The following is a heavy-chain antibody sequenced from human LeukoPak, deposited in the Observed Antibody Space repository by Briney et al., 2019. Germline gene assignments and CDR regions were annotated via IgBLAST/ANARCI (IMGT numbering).Heavy chain of an antibody. Sequence: TGGSLRLSCAASGFTFSSYAMSWVRQAPGKGLEWVSAISGSGGSTYYADSVKGRFTISRDNSKNTLYLQMNSLRAEDTAVYYCAKDHYGSGSREPYYFDYWGQGTLVTVSS. D-gene: IGHD3-10*01. J-gene: IGHJ4*02. CDR1: GFTFSSYA. V-gene: IGHV3-23*01. CDR2: ISGSGGST. CDR3: AKDHYGSGSREPYYFDY.